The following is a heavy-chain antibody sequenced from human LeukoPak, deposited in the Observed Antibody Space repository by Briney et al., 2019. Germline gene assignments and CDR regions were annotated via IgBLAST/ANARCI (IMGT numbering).Heavy chain of an antibody. J-gene: IGHJ6*02. Sequence: SVKVSCKASGGTFSRHAISWVRQAPGQGLEWMGGITPIFGTANYAQKFQGRVTITADESTSTAYMELSSLRSEDSAVYYCARASLERRRDYYYGMDVWGQGTTVTVSS. CDR2: ITPIFGTA. D-gene: IGHD1-1*01. V-gene: IGHV1-69*13. CDR3: ARASLERRRDYYYGMDV. CDR1: GGTFSRHA.